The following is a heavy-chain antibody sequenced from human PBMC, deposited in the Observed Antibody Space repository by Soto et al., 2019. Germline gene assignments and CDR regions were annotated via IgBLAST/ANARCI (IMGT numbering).Heavy chain of an antibody. CDR1: GFTFSSYA. CDR2: ISYDGSNK. J-gene: IGHJ3*02. Sequence: QVQLVESGGGVVQPGRSLRLSCAASGFTFSSYAMHWVRQAPGKGLEWVAVISYDGSNKYYADSVKGRFTISRDNSKNTLYLQMNSLRAEDTAVYYCAREGGYITMVRGVQKRIDAFDIWGQGTMVTVSS. V-gene: IGHV3-30-3*01. CDR3: AREGGYITMVRGVQKRIDAFDI. D-gene: IGHD3-10*01.